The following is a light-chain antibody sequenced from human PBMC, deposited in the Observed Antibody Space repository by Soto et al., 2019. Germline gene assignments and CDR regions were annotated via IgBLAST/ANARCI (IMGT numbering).Light chain of an antibody. V-gene: IGLV2-8*01. CDR1: SSDVGKYDY. Sequence: QSVLTQPPSASGSPGQSVTISCTGTSSDVGKYDYVSWFQHHPGKAPKLIIYEVSKRPSGVPDRFSGSKSGSTASLTVSGLQTEDEADYYCCSYAGRSTWDVVFGGGTKLTVL. J-gene: IGLJ2*01. CDR2: EVS. CDR3: CSYAGRSTWDVV.